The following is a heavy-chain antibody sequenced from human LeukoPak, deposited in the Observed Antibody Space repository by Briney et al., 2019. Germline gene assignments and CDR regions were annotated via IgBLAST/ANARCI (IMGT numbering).Heavy chain of an antibody. CDR3: ARVLYGSGTEDAFDI. Sequence: PGGSLRLACAASGFRFSSYAMSWVRQAPGKGLEWVSAISGSGVSTYYADSVKGRFTVSRDNSKNTLYLQMSSLRSEDTAVYYCARVLYGSGTEDAFDIWGQGTMVTVSS. D-gene: IGHD3-10*01. CDR2: ISGSGVST. CDR1: GFRFSSYA. J-gene: IGHJ3*02. V-gene: IGHV3-23*01.